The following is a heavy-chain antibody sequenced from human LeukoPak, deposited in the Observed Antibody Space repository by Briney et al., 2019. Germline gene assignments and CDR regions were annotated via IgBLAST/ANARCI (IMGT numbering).Heavy chain of an antibody. CDR1: GGSISSGSYY. CDR3: ARDIDSSSSGSLN. V-gene: IGHV4-61*02. Sequence: PSETLSLTCTVSGGSISSGSYYWSWIRQPAGKGLEWIGRIYTSGSTNYNPSLKSRVTISVDKSKNQFSLKLSSVTAADTAVYYCARDIDSSSSGSLNWGQGTLVTVSS. D-gene: IGHD6-6*01. J-gene: IGHJ4*02. CDR2: IYTSGST.